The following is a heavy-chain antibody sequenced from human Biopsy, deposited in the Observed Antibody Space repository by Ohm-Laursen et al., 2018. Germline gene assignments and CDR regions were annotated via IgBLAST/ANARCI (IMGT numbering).Heavy chain of an antibody. CDR3: GNEVHGRDY. J-gene: IGHJ4*02. CDR2: INQAGTT. Sequence: TLTLTCAVFGKTFSYYLWSWIRQPPGKGLEWIGQINQAGTTNYNPSLKSRVSISADASKYEFSLRLTSVTAADTAVYLCGNEVHGRDYWGLGAQVTVSS. CDR1: GKTFSYYL. D-gene: IGHD2-15*01. V-gene: IGHV4-34*08.